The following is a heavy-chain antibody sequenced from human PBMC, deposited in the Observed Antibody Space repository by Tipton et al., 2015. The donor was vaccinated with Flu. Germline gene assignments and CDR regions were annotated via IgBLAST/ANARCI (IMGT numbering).Heavy chain of an antibody. V-gene: IGHV3-21*01. J-gene: IGHJ4*02. Sequence: SLRLSCAASGFTFSSYGMNRVRQAPGKGLEWVSSISSSSSHIYYADSVKGRFTISRDNAKNSLYLQMNSLRAEDTAVYYCARVSLVESDIVVVVAATGSFDYWGQGTLVTVSS. CDR2: ISSSSSHI. CDR1: GFTFSSYG. D-gene: IGHD2-15*01. CDR3: ARVSLVESDIVVVVAATGSFDY.